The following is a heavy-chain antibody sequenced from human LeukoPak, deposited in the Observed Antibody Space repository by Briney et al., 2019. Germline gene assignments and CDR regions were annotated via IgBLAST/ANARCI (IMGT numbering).Heavy chain of an antibody. Sequence: GGSLRLSCTASGFTLSSCWMGWVRQTPGKGLEWVANINQGGSEKRYVDSVKGRFTLSRDNAQNSLYLHMNSLRADDTAVYYCAREKSNWGYDYWGQGTLVTVSS. CDR3: AREKSNWGYDY. V-gene: IGHV3-7*01. J-gene: IGHJ4*02. D-gene: IGHD7-27*01. CDR1: GFTLSSCW. CDR2: INQGGSEK.